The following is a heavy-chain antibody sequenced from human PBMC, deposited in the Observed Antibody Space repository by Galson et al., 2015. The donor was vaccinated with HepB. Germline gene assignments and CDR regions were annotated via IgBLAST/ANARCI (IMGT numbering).Heavy chain of an antibody. V-gene: IGHV3-53*01. CDR1: GFTVSSNY. CDR3: AGTWEPWAHDY. D-gene: IGHD1-26*01. Sequence: SLRLSCAASGFTVSSNYMSWVRQAPGKGLEWVSVIYSGGSTYYADAVKGRLTISRDNSNNNLYLQMNSLRAEDTAVYYCAGTWEPWAHDYWGQGTLVTVSS. CDR2: IYSGGST. J-gene: IGHJ4*02.